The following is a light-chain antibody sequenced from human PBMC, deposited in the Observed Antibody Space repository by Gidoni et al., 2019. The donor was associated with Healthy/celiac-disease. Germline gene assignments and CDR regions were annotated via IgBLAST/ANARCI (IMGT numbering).Light chain of an antibody. CDR1: PGLRNY. CDR2: AAS. V-gene: IGKV1-27*01. CDR3: QRYNCAPQGFT. Sequence: DLQMTQAPSPLSASVGDRVNITCRASPGLRNYLAWYQQKPGKVPKPLLYAASTLQSGVPSRFSCSGSGSDFTLTLSSLQPEDVATYYCQRYNCAPQGFTFGPGTKVDIK. J-gene: IGKJ3*01.